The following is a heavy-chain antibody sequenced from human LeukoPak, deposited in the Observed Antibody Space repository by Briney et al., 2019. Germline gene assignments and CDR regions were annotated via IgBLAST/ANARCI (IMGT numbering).Heavy chain of an antibody. Sequence: SETLSLTCTVSGGSISSYYWSWIRQPPGKGLEWIGYIYYSGSTNYNPSLKSRVTISVDTSKNQFSLKLSSVTAADTAVYYCARVGDSSGYYYNYFDYWGQGTLVTVSS. CDR2: IYYSGST. V-gene: IGHV4-59*01. CDR1: GGSISSYY. J-gene: IGHJ4*02. CDR3: ARVGDSSGYYYNYFDY. D-gene: IGHD3-22*01.